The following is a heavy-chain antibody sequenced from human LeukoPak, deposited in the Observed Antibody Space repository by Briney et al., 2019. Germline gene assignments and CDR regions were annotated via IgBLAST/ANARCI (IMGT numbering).Heavy chain of an antibody. D-gene: IGHD3-22*01. V-gene: IGHV4-34*01. CDR3: ARGRLLGSGYYESNYYYYMDV. J-gene: IGHJ6*03. CDR1: GGSFSGYY. CDR2: INHSGST. Sequence: PSETLSLTCAVYGGSFSGYYWSWIRQPPGKGLEWIGEINHSGSTNYNPSLKSRVIISVDTSKNQFSLKLSSVTAADTAVYYCARGRLLGSGYYESNYYYYMDVWGKGTTVTVSS.